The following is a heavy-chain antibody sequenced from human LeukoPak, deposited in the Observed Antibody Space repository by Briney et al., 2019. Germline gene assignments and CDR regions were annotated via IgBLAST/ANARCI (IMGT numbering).Heavy chain of an antibody. CDR2: ISGDNGNT. CDR3: ARAIHCSGGSCYRTQQNWFDP. CDR1: GYTFTSYG. D-gene: IGHD2-15*01. V-gene: IGHV1-18*01. J-gene: IGHJ5*02. Sequence: ASVKVSCKASGYTFTSYGISWVRQAPGQGLEWMGWISGDNGNTNYAQKLQGRVTMTTDTSTSTAYMELRSLRSDDTAVYYCARAIHCSGGSCYRTQQNWFDPWGQGTLVTVSS.